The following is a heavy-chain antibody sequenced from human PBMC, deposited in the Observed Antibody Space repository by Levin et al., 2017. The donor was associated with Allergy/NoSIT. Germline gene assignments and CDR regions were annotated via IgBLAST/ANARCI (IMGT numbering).Heavy chain of an antibody. CDR3: AKDGSSGWYASFDY. D-gene: IGHD6-19*01. Sequence: PGGSLRLSCAASGFTFSSYGMHWVRQAPGKGLEWVAVISYDGSNKYYADSVKGRFTISRDNSKNTLYLQMNSLRAEDTAVYYCAKDGSSGWYASFDYWGQGTLVTVSS. CDR1: GFTFSSYG. CDR2: ISYDGSNK. V-gene: IGHV3-30*18. J-gene: IGHJ4*02.